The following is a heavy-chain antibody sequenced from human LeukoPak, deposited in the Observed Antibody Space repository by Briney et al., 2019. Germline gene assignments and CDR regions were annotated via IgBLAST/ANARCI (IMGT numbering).Heavy chain of an antibody. CDR1: GYSFTSYW. D-gene: IGHD5-18*01. CDR3: ARQRDHTAMVNDYYYYGMDV. J-gene: IGHJ6*02. CDR2: IYPGDSDT. Sequence: HGESLKISCKGSGYSFTSYWIGWVRQMPGKGLEWMGIIYPGDSDTRYSPSFQGQVTISADKSISTACLQWSSLKASDTAMYYCARQRDHTAMVNDYYYYGMDVWGQGTTVTVSS. V-gene: IGHV5-51*01.